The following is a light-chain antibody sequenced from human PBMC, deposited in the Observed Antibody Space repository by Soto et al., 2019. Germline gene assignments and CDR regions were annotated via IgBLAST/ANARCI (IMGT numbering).Light chain of an antibody. CDR1: QSVSSSY. J-gene: IGKJ1*01. Sequence: EIVLTQSPGTLSLSPGEGATLSCRASQSVSSSYLAWYQQKPGQAPRLLIYAASSRATGVPDRFSGSGSGTDFALTISRLEAEDFAVYDCQQYGSSPWTFGQGTKVEIK. CDR3: QQYGSSPWT. CDR2: AAS. V-gene: IGKV3-20*01.